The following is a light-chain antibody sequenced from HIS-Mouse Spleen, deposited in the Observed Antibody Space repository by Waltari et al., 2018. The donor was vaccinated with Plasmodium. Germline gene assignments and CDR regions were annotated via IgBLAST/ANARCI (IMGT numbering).Light chain of an antibody. CDR3: QQYNNWSFT. J-gene: IGKJ3*01. CDR2: GAS. CDR1: QSVSSN. Sequence: DIVMTQSPATLSVSPGERATLSFRASQSVSSNFSWYQQKPGQASRLLIYGASTRATGIPARFSGSGSGTEFTLTISSLQSEDFAVYYCQQYNNWSFTFGPGTKVDIK. V-gene: IGKV3-15*01.